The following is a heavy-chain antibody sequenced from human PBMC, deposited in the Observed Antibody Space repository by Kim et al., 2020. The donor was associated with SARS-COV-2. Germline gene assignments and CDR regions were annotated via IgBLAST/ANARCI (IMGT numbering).Heavy chain of an antibody. J-gene: IGHJ4*02. D-gene: IGHD6-19*01. Sequence: ADSVKGRFTISRDNSKNTQYLQMNSLRPEDTAMYYCARDGRLDAAGTLDFWGQGTLVTVSS. V-gene: IGHV3-30*01. CDR3: ARDGRLDAAGTLDF.